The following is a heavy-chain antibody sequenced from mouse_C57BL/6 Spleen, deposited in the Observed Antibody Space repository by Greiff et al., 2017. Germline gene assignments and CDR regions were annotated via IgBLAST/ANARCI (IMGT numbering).Heavy chain of an antibody. CDR2: INPSNGGT. Sequence: QVQLQQPGTELVKPGASVKLSCKASGYTFTSYWMHWVKQRPGQGLEWIGNINPSNGGTTYNEKFKIKATLTVDKSSSTAYMQLSSLTSEDSAVYYCASKGQLRSYYAMDYWGQGTSVTVSS. V-gene: IGHV1-53*01. D-gene: IGHD3-2*02. CDR1: GYTFTSYW. J-gene: IGHJ4*01. CDR3: ASKGQLRSYYAMDY.